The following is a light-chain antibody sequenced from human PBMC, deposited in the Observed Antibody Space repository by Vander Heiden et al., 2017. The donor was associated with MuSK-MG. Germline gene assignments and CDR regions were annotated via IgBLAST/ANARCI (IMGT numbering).Light chain of an antibody. CDR1: QSVSSNY. V-gene: IGKV3-20*01. CDR3: HEYGSSPRT. Sequence: EIVLTQSPGTLSLSPGERATLSCRASQSVSSNYLAWYQQKPGQAPRLLIYGASSRATGIPDRFSGSGSGTDFTLTISSLEPEDFAVYYCHEYGSSPRTFGQGTKVE. CDR2: GAS. J-gene: IGKJ1*01.